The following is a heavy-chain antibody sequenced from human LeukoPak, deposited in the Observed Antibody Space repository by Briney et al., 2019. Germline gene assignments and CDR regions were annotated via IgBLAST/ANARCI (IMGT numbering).Heavy chain of an antibody. J-gene: IGHJ4*02. CDR2: ISSSGSII. CDR1: GFTLNSYE. Sequence: GGSLRLSCAASGFTLNSYETNWVRQAPGKGLEWVSYISSSGSIIHYADSVKGRFTISRDNAKNSLYLQMNSLRAEDTAVYYCTRDPRRLDYWGQGTLVTVSS. CDR3: TRDPRRLDY. V-gene: IGHV3-48*03.